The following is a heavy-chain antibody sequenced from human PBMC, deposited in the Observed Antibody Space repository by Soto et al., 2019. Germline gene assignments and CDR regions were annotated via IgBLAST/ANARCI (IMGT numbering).Heavy chain of an antibody. CDR3: AAVGGYSYGFGYYYGMDV. D-gene: IGHD5-18*01. V-gene: IGHV1-58*01. CDR2: IVVGSGNT. J-gene: IGHJ6*02. CDR1: GFTFTSSA. Sequence: GASVKVSCKASGFTFTSSAVQWVRQARGQRLEWIGWIVVGSGNTNYAQKFQERVTITRDMSTSTAYMELSSLRSEDTAVYYCAAVGGYSYGFGYYYGMDVWGQGTTVTVSS.